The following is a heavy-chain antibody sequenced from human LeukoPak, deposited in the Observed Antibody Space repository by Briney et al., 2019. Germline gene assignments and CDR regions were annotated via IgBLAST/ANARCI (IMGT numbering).Heavy chain of an antibody. J-gene: IGHJ4*02. V-gene: IGHV3-30*04. CDR3: AKDQDSSSWYIFDY. D-gene: IGHD6-13*01. Sequence: PGRSLRLSCSASGFTFSSYAMHWVRQAPGKGLEWVAVISYNGRNQNYADSVQGRFTISRDNSKNTLYLQMNSLRTEDTAVYYCAKDQDSSSWYIFDYWGQGTLVTVSS. CDR2: ISYNGRNQ. CDR1: GFTFSSYA.